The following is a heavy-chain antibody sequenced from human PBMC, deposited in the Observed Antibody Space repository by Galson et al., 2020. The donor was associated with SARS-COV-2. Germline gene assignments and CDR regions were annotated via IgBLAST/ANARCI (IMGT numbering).Heavy chain of an antibody. V-gene: IGHV1-24*01. CDR1: GYTLTELS. CDR3: ATSPGIVVANWFDP. D-gene: IGHD2-2*01. CDR2: FDPEDGET. J-gene: IGHJ5*02. Sequence: ASVKVSCKVSGYTLTELSMHWVRQAPGKGLEWMGGFDPEDGETIYAQKFQGRVTMTEDTSTDTAYMELSSLRSEDTAVYYCATSPGIVVANWFDPWGQGTLVTVSS.